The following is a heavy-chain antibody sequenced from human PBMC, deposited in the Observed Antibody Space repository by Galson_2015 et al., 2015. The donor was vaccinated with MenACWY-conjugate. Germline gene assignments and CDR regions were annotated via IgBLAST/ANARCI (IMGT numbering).Heavy chain of an antibody. J-gene: IGHJ4*02. V-gene: IGHV4-59*01. Sequence: SETLSLTCTVSGGSISNYHWSWIRQPPGKGLEWIGYIYYSGRTTYNSSLKSRVSMSLDTSKNQFSLKLNSVTAADAAVYYCAGDHPNGSYRFDFWGQGALVTVSS. D-gene: IGHD1-26*01. CDR3: AGDHPNGSYRFDF. CDR1: GGSISNYH. CDR2: IYYSGRT.